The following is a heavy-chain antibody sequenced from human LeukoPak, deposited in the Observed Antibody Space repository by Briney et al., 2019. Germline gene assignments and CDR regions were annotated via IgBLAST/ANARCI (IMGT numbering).Heavy chain of an antibody. CDR3: ARERAYCSGATCSFDY. Sequence: GGSLRLSCAASGFTFSTAWMFWVRQAPGKGLEWVATIKQDGSEKHYLDSVKGRFTISRDNAENSLYLQMNSLRAEDTAVYFCARERAYCSGATCSFDYWGQGTLVTVPS. D-gene: IGHD2-21*01. CDR2: IKQDGSEK. V-gene: IGHV3-7*01. CDR1: GFTFSTAW. J-gene: IGHJ4*02.